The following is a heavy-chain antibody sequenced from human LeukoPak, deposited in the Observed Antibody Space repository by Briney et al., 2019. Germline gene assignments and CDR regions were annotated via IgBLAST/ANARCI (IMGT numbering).Heavy chain of an antibody. CDR3: AKDARSYYDSSGYYYDY. CDR2: ISGSGGST. Sequence: GGSLRLSCAASGFTFSSYAMSWVRQAPGKGLEWVSAISGSGGSTYYADSVKGRFTISRDNSKNTLYLQMNSLRAEDTAVYYCAKDARSYYDSSGYYYDYWGQGTLVTVSS. CDR1: GFTFSSYA. J-gene: IGHJ4*02. D-gene: IGHD3-22*01. V-gene: IGHV3-23*01.